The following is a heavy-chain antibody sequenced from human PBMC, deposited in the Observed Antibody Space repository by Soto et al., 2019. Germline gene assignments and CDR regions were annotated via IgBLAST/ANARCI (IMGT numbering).Heavy chain of an antibody. CDR1: GHNFITYA. J-gene: IGHJ5*02. V-gene: IGHV1-3*01. CDR2: INPDNGNT. D-gene: IGHD3-16*01. Sequence: QVQLVQSGAEVRKTGASVKISCKTSGHNFITYAVNWVRQAPGQRFEWMGWINPDNGNTKYSQKFQGRVTMTRDTYASTVYMELRSLRSEDTAVYYCAKEGGPWGQGTQVTVSS. CDR3: AKEGGP.